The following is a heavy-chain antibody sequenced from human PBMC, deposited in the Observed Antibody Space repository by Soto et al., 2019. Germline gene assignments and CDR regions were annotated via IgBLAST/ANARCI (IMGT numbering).Heavy chain of an antibody. CDR1: SGSISSKNYY. J-gene: IGHJ4*02. CDR2: IYYRGST. D-gene: IGHD3-10*02. V-gene: IGHV4-39*01. Sequence: SETLSLTCTVSSGSISSKNYYWGWIRQPPGKGLEWIGSIYYRGSTYYNPSLKSRVTISLDTSKNQFSLRLSSVTAADTAVFYCARATMWGFDYWGQGALVT. CDR3: ARATMWGFDY.